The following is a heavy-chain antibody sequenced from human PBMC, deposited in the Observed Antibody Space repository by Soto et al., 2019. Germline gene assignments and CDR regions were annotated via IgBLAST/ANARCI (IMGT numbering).Heavy chain of an antibody. CDR1: GYSSNSYW. Sequence: GESLKISCKGSGYSSNSYWIGWVRQMPGKGLEWMGIIYPGDSDTRYSPSFQGQVTISADKSISTAYLQWSSLKASDTAMYYCARRGETYCSGVNCYPYYYDVKYVSGRGTTVIVSS. D-gene: IGHD2-15*01. V-gene: IGHV5-51*01. CDR3: ARRGETYCSGVNCYPYYYDVKYV. J-gene: IGHJ6*02. CDR2: IYPGDSDT.